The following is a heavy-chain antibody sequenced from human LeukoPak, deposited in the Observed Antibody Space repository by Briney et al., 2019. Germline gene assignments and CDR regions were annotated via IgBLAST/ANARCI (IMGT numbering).Heavy chain of an antibody. D-gene: IGHD3-16*01. V-gene: IGHV3-21*01. CDR2: ITSSGAYI. Sequence: GGSLRLSCAASGFTFNYYNMNWVRQAPGKALEWVSSITSSGAYIFYADSVRGRFTISRDNAKNPLYLQMNSLRAEDTAVYYCARVRWGGLYYFDYWGQGTLVTVSS. J-gene: IGHJ4*02. CDR1: GFTFNYYN. CDR3: ARVRWGGLYYFDY.